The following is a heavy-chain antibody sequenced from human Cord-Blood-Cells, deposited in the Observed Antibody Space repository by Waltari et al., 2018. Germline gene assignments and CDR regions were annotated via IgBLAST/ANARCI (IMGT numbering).Heavy chain of an antibody. CDR3: AKNPDFWSGYYCLFDY. CDR2: LSGSGGST. Sequence: EVQLLESGGGLVQPGGSLRLSCAASGFTFSSYAMSWVRQAPGKGLEWGLALSGSGGSTYYADSVKGRFTISRDNSKNTLYLQMNSLRAEDTAVYYCAKNPDFWSGYYCLFDYWGQGTLVTVSS. J-gene: IGHJ4*02. V-gene: IGHV3-23*01. D-gene: IGHD3-3*01. CDR1: GFTFSSYA.